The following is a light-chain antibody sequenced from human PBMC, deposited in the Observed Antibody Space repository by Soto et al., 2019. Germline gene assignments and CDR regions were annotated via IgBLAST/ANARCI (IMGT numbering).Light chain of an antibody. CDR1: QNVNNW. Sequence: DRVTITCRASQNVNNWLAWYQHKPGKAPQLLIYDASVLETGVPSRFSGSGSGTEFTLAISGLQSDDLATYYCQQYNTYWTFGPGTKVDIK. CDR3: QQYNTYWT. CDR2: DAS. V-gene: IGKV1-5*01. J-gene: IGKJ1*01.